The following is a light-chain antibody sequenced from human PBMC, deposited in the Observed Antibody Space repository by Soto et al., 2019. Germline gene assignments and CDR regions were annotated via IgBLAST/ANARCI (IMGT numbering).Light chain of an antibody. Sequence: DIQMTQSPSSLSASVGCRFNITCQASQDIKKNVNWYQQKTGKVPKVLIYDASTLETGVPSRLSGSGYETEFTITVSSMKYEDIETYFCQQFHDLTITFGQGTRLEIK. CDR3: QQFHDLTIT. V-gene: IGKV1-33*01. CDR2: DAS. CDR1: QDIKKN. J-gene: IGKJ5*01.